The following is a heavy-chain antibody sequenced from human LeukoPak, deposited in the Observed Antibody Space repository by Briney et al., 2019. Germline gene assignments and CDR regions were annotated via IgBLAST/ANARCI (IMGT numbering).Heavy chain of an antibody. CDR3: ARLSRGYNFDY. CDR2: IYYSGST. V-gene: IGHV4-59*08. CDR1: GGSISSYY. D-gene: IGHD5-24*01. J-gene: IGHJ4*02. Sequence: SETLSLTCTVSGGSISSYYWSWIRQPPGKGLEGIGYIYYSGSTNYNPSLKSRVTISVDTSKNQFSLKLSSVPAAATAVYYCARLSRGYNFDYWGQGTLVTVSS.